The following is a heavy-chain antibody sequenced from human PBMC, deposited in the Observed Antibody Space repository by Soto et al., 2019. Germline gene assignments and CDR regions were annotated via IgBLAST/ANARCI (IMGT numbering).Heavy chain of an antibody. J-gene: IGHJ5*02. D-gene: IGHD2-8*01. CDR3: ARGRDLRRTKDWFDP. Sequence: QVQLQESGPGLVKPSGTLSLTCAVSGGSISSSNWWSWVRQPPGKGLEWIGEIYHSGGTNYNPSLMSRVNMSADKSNHQLSRKMSPVTAADTAAYYCARGRDLRRTKDWFDPWGQGTLVTVSS. V-gene: IGHV4-4*02. CDR2: IYHSGGT. CDR1: GGSISSSNW.